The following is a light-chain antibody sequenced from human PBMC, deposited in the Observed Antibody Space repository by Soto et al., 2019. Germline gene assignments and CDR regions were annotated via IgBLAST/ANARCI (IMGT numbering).Light chain of an antibody. CDR2: EVS. J-gene: IGLJ1*01. CDR3: CSYVSSKTYV. Sequence: QSVLTHPASVSGSPGQSITISCTGTRTDVGGYNFVSWYQQHPGKAPKLIIYEVSNRPSGVSNRFSGSKSDNTASLTISGLQAEEEADYYCCSYVSSKTYVFGNGTKVTVL. V-gene: IGLV2-14*01. CDR1: RTDVGGYNF.